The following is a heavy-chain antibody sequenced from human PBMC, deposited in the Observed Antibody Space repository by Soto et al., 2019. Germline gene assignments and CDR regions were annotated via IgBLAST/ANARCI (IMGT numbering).Heavy chain of an antibody. CDR2: ISAYNGNT. J-gene: IGHJ3*02. CDR1: DYTFTSYG. D-gene: IGHD5-12*01. V-gene: IGHV1-18*01. CDR3: ANIGRSDRAFDI. Sequence: ASVKVSCKASDYTFTSYGISWVRQAPGQGLKWMGWISAYNGNTNYAQKIQGRVTMTTDTSTSTAYMELRSLRSDDTAMYYCANIGRSDRAFDIWGQGTMVNVSS.